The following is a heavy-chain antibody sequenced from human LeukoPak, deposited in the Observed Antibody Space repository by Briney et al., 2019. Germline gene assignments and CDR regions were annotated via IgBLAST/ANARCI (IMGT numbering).Heavy chain of an antibody. CDR2: IIPILGIA. CDR1: GGTFSSYA. D-gene: IGHD5-12*01. J-gene: IGHJ6*02. V-gene: IGHV1-69*04. CDR3: ASGYEPPYYYCGMDV. Sequence: ASVKVSCKASGGTFSSYAISWVRQAPGQGLEWMGRIIPILGIANYAQKFQGRVTITADKSTSTAYMELSSLRSEDTAVYYCASGYEPPYYYCGMDVWGQGTTVTVSS.